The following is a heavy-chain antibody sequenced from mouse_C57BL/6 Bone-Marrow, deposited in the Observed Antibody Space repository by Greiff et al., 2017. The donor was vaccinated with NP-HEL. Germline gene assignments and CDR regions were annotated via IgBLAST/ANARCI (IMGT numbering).Heavy chain of an antibody. CDR1: GYTFTSYW. CDR3: ARYDYDVYWYFDV. CDR2: INPSNGGT. J-gene: IGHJ1*03. D-gene: IGHD2-4*01. V-gene: IGHV1-53*01. Sequence: VQLQQPGTELVKPGASVKLSCKASGYTFTSYWMHWVKQRPGQGLEWIGNINPSNGGTNYNEKFKSKATLTVDKSSSTAYMQLSSLTSEDSAVYYCARYDYDVYWYFDVWGTGTTVTVSS.